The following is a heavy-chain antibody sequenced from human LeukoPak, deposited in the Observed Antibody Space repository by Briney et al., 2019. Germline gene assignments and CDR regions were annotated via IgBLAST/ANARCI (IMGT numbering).Heavy chain of an antibody. CDR1: GFTFDDYA. J-gene: IGHJ5*02. V-gene: IGHV3-9*01. Sequence: GGSLRLSCAASGFTFDDYAMHWVRQAPGKPLEWVSGISWNSGSIGYADSVKGRFTISRDNAKNSLYLQMNSLRAEDTALYYCAKDIAAAGVGWFDPWGQGTLVTVSS. D-gene: IGHD6-13*01. CDR2: ISWNSGSI. CDR3: AKDIAAAGVGWFDP.